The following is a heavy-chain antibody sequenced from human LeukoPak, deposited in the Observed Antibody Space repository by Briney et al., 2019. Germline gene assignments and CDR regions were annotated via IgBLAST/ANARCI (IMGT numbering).Heavy chain of an antibody. CDR1: GFTFSSYW. CDR2: INHNGNVN. Sequence: PGGSLRLSCAASGFTFSSYWMNWARQAPGKGLEWVASINHNGNVNYYVDSVKGRFTISRDNAKNSLYLQMGNLRAEDTAVYYCARDLRAIVATYYYYGMDVWGQGTTVTVSS. V-gene: IGHV3-7*03. D-gene: IGHD5-12*01. CDR3: ARDLRAIVATYYYYGMDV. J-gene: IGHJ6*02.